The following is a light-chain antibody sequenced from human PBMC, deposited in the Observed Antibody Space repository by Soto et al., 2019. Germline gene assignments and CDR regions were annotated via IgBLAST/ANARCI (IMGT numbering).Light chain of an antibody. V-gene: IGKV3-15*01. Sequence: EIVMTQSPATLSVSPGGRATLSCRASQSISDTLAWYQQKPGQAPRLLIYGASTRAPGFPARFSGSGSGTDFTLTISSLQSEDFAVYYCQQYNNCPWTFGQGTKVEIK. J-gene: IGKJ1*01. CDR3: QQYNNCPWT. CDR1: QSISDT. CDR2: GAS.